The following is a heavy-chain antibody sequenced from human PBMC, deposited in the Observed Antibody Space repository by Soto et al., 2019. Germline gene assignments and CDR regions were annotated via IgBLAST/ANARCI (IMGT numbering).Heavy chain of an antibody. CDR1: GFTFSSYA. V-gene: IGHV3-23*01. CDR2: ISGSGRTT. D-gene: IGHD6-13*01. Sequence: EVQLLEYGGGLVQPGGSLRLSCAASGFTFSSYAMSWVRQAPGRGLEWVSAISGSGRTTYYADSVKGRFTISRYNSKNTLYMQMNSLRADDTAVYYCAKRVSFDSSSSNYYFDYLGQGTLVTVSS. J-gene: IGHJ4*02. CDR3: AKRVSFDSSSSNYYFDY.